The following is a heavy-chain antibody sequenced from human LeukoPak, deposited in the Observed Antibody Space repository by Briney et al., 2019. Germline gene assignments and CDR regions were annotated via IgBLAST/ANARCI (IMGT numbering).Heavy chain of an antibody. CDR2: IYHSGST. CDR1: GGSISSGGYS. J-gene: IGHJ3*02. Sequence: SETLSLTCAVSGGSISSGGYSWSWIRQPPGKGLEWIGYIYHSGSTYYNPSLKSRVTISVDRSKNQFSLKLSSVTAADTAVYYCARWDYDILTGFPVAFDIWGQGTMVTVSS. CDR3: ARWDYDILTGFPVAFDI. V-gene: IGHV4-30-2*01. D-gene: IGHD3-9*01.